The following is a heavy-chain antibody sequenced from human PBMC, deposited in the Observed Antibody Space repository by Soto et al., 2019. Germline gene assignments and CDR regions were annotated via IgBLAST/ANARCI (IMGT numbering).Heavy chain of an antibody. J-gene: IGHJ3*02. CDR1: GYTFTSYY. D-gene: IGHD3-22*01. CDR2: INPSGGST. V-gene: IGHV1-46*01. CDR3: ARAMGNYYDSSGYYSDAFDI. Sequence: GASVKVSCKASGYTFTSYYMHWVRQAPGQGLEWMGIINPSGGSTSYAQKFQGRVTMTRDTSTSTVYMELSSLRSEDTAVYYCARAMGNYYDSSGYYSDAFDIWGKGTTITVSS.